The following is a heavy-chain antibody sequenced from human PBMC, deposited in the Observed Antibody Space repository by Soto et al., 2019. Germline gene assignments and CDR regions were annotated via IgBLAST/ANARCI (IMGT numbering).Heavy chain of an antibody. D-gene: IGHD6-13*01. CDR2: IYYSGST. Sequence: SETLSLTCTVSGGSISSGGYYWSWIRQHPGKGLEWIGYIYYSGSTYYNPSLKSRVTISVDTSKNQFSLKLSSVTAADTAVYYCVRADYSSINFDYWGQGTLVTVSS. J-gene: IGHJ4*02. CDR3: VRADYSSINFDY. CDR1: GGSISSGGYY. V-gene: IGHV4-31*03.